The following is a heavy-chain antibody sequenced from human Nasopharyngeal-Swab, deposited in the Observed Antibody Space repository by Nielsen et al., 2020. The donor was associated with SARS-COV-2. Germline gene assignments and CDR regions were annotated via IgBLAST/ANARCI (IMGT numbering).Heavy chain of an antibody. Sequence: WMRESKGKGLEWVANIKEDGSVKNYVDSVKGRFTISRDNAKNSLYLQMNSLRADDTAVYYCARDTYCSGGSCYGYGMAVWGQGTTVTVSS. D-gene: IGHD2-15*01. CDR2: IKEDGSVK. V-gene: IGHV3-7*01. CDR3: ARDTYCSGGSCYGYGMAV. J-gene: IGHJ6*02.